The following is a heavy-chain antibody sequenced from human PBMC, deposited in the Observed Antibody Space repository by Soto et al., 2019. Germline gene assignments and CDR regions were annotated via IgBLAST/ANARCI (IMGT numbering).Heavy chain of an antibody. CDR1: GFTFGSYA. CDR2: ISGSGAKT. Sequence: PGGSLRLSCAASGFTFGSYAMGWVRQGPGKGLEWVSTISGSGAKTYYADSVKGRFTISRDNSENTLYLQMNSLRGDDTAVYYCAKDQDFGLRRAFDIWGQGTMVTVSS. J-gene: IGHJ3*02. V-gene: IGHV3-23*01. CDR3: AKDQDFGLRRAFDI. D-gene: IGHD3-10*01.